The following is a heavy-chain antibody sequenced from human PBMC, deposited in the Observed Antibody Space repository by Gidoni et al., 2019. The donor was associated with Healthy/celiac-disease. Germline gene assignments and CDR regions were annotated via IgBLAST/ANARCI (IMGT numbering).Heavy chain of an antibody. CDR3: ASILRYFDFDAFDI. Sequence: QLQLQQSGPGLVKPSEPLSLTCTVSVGSHSSSSYYWGWIRQPPGKGLEWIRSIYYSGSTYYNPSLKSRVTISVDTSKNQFSRKLSSVTAADTAVYYCASILRYFDFDAFDIWGQGTMVTVSS. V-gene: IGHV4-39*01. D-gene: IGHD3-9*01. CDR2: IYYSGST. CDR1: VGSHSSSSYY. J-gene: IGHJ3*02.